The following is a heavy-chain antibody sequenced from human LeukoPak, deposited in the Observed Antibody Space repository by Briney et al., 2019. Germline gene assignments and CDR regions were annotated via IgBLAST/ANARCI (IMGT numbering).Heavy chain of an antibody. D-gene: IGHD3-22*01. CDR2: ISSSSSTI. CDR3: AKALYYYDSSGYSYFDY. J-gene: IGHJ4*02. CDR1: GFTFSSYS. V-gene: IGHV3-48*01. Sequence: GGSLRLSCAASGFTFSSYSMNWVRQAPGKGLEWVSNISSSSSTIYYADSVKGRFTISRDNAKNSLYLQMNSLRAEDTALYYCAKALYYYDSSGYSYFDYWGQGTLVTVSS.